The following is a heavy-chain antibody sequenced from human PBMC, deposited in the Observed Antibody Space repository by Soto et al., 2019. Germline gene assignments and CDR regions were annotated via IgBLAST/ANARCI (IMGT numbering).Heavy chain of an antibody. CDR1: GGSISNSSYY. D-gene: IGHD5-18*01. Sequence: SETLSLTCTVSGGSISNSSYYWGWIRQPPGKGLEWIGSIYYSGSTYYNPSLKSRVTISVDTSKNQFSLKLSSVTAADTAVYYCARHVDTAMVTSAFDPWGQGTLVTVSS. V-gene: IGHV4-39*01. CDR2: IYYSGST. CDR3: ARHVDTAMVTSAFDP. J-gene: IGHJ5*02.